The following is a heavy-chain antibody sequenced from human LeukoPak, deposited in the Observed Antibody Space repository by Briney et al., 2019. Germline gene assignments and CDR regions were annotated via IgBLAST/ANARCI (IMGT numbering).Heavy chain of an antibody. V-gene: IGHV1-8*01. D-gene: IGHD3-16*01. CDR1: ASISDKDE. CDR2: INPNSYNK. Sequence: SVQVSCEASASISDKDEITWVRQASKQRTELMGWINPNSYNKAYTGKFQGRLTMTTNTSTTTVYMELSSLRSEDTAIYYCARGATFQRQALAYWGQGTLVIVSS. CDR3: ARGATFQRQALAY. J-gene: IGHJ4*02.